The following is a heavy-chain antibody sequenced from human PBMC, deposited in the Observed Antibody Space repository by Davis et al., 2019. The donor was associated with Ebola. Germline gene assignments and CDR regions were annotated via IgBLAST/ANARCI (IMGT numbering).Heavy chain of an antibody. Sequence: SLKISCAASGFTFDDYAMHWVRQAPGKGLEWVSGISWNSGSIGYADSVKGRFTISRDNAKNSLYLQMNSLRAEDTAVYYCAREVVVITNDAFDIWGQGTMVTVSS. CDR1: GFTFDDYA. CDR3: AREVVVITNDAFDI. J-gene: IGHJ3*02. V-gene: IGHV3-9*01. CDR2: ISWNSGSI. D-gene: IGHD3-22*01.